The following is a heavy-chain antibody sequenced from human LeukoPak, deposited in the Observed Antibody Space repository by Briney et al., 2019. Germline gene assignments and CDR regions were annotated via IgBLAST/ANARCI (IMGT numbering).Heavy chain of an antibody. D-gene: IGHD5-12*01. Sequence: GGSLRLSCAASGFDFSTYAINWARQAPGKGLEWVSSISTMSNYIFYGDSVKGRFTISRDNAKNSVYLQMNSLRPEDTAVYYCSRDRLGGLDYWGQGTLVTVSS. V-gene: IGHV3-21*01. CDR2: ISTMSNYI. CDR1: GFDFSTYA. J-gene: IGHJ4*02. CDR3: SRDRLGGLDY.